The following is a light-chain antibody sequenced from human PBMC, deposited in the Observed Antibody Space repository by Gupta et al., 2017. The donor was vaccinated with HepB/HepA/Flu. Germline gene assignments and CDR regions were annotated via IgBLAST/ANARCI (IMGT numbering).Light chain of an antibody. J-gene: IGKJ4*01. CDR1: QSVSSY. CDR3: QQRRT. CDR2: DAS. Sequence: EIVLTQSPATLSLSPGERATLSCRASQSVSSYLAWYQQKPGQAPRLLIYDASNRATGIPARFSGSGSETDFTLTISSLEPEDFAVYYCQQRRTFGGETKVEIK. V-gene: IGKV3-11*01.